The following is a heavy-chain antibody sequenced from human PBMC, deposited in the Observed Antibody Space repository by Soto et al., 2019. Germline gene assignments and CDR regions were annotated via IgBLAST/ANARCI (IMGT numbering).Heavy chain of an antibody. Sequence: QVQLVQSGAEVKKPGASVKVSCKASGYTFTSYAMHWVRQAPGQRLEWMGWINAGNGNTKYSQKFQGRVTITRDTSASTAYMELSSLRSEETAVYYCARDRDYYDSSGYYDGGWFDPWGQGTLVTVSS. J-gene: IGHJ5*02. V-gene: IGHV1-3*01. CDR1: GYTFTSYA. CDR3: ARDRDYYDSSGYYDGGWFDP. D-gene: IGHD3-22*01. CDR2: INAGNGNT.